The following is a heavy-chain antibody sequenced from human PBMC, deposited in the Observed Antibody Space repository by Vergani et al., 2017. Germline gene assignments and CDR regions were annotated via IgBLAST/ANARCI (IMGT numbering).Heavy chain of an antibody. D-gene: IGHD1/OR15-1a*01. CDR3: GRKQSPASLMDKPIDI. CDR1: GFALNRHA. CDR2: ISFDGTNE. J-gene: IGHJ5*02. Sequence: QVQLVESGGGVVQPGTSLRLSCVVSGFALNRHAMYWVRQAPGKGLEWVVGISFDGTNEYYPDLVKGRFTVSRDNTKNLLILQMKTLKVDDTATYYCGRKQSPASLMDKPIDIWGQGTLVTVSS. V-gene: IGHV3-30-3*01.